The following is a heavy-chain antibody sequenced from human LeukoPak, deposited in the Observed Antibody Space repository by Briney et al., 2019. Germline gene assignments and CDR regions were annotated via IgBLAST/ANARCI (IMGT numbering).Heavy chain of an antibody. Sequence: KPSETLSLTCTVSGGSISSYYWSWIRQPPGKGLEWIGYINYSGSTNYNPSLKSRVTISVDTSKNQFSLKLSSVTAADTAVYYCARHFLRHRGYDRWGEGTRVRVSS. V-gene: IGHV4-59*08. CDR2: INYSGST. J-gene: IGHJ4*02. CDR3: ARHFLRHRGYDR. CDR1: GGSISSYY. D-gene: IGHD5-12*01.